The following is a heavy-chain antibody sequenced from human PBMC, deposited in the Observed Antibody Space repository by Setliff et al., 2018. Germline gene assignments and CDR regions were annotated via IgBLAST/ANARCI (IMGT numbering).Heavy chain of an antibody. D-gene: IGHD6-13*01. V-gene: IGHV3-21*01. CDR3: AREQQLVLDPTFDY. CDR2: ISSSSSYI. Sequence: GGSLRLSCAASGFTFSSYSMNWVRQAPGKGLEWVSSISSSSSYIYYADSVKGRFTISRDNAKNSLYLQMNSLRAEDTAVYYRAREQQLVLDPTFDYWGQGTLVTVSS. J-gene: IGHJ4*02. CDR1: GFTFSSYS.